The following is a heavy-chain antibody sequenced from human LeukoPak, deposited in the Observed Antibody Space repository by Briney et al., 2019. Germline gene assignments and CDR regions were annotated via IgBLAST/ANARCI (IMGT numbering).Heavy chain of an antibody. V-gene: IGHV4-4*02. J-gene: IGHJ4*02. CDR1: GDSMSSIDW. CDR2: IHHTGST. CDR3: ARQTGSGLFILP. D-gene: IGHD3/OR15-3a*01. Sequence: PSGTLSLTCAVSGDSMSSIDWWSWVRQPPGKGLEWIGEIHHTGSTNYNPSLKSRVTISVDKSKNQFSLKLSSVTAADTAVYYCARQTGSGLFILPGGQGTLVTVSS.